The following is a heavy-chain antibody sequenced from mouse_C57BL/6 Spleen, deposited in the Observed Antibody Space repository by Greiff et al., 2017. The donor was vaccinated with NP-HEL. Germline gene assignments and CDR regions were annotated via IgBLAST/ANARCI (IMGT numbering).Heavy chain of an antibody. CDR2: IHPNSGST. V-gene: IGHV1-64*01. CDR1: GYTFTSYW. D-gene: IGHD2-5*01. CDR3: ARGTYYSNYDYAMDY. Sequence: QVQLQQPGAELVKPGASVKLSCKASGYTFTSYWMHWVKQRPGQGLEWIGMIHPNSGSTNYNEKFKSKATLTVDKSSSTAYMQLSSLTSEDSAVYYCARGTYYSNYDYAMDYWGQGTSVTVSS. J-gene: IGHJ4*01.